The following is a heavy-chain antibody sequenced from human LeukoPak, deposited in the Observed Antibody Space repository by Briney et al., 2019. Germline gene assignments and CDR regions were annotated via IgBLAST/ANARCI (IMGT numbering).Heavy chain of an antibody. CDR2: IYYSGST. V-gene: IGHV4-30-4*01. J-gene: IGHJ4*02. CDR1: GGSISSGDYY. CDR3: AIARYCSGGSCYHFDY. D-gene: IGHD2-15*01. Sequence: SQTLSLTCTVSGGSISSGDYYWGWIRQPPGKGLEWIGYIYYSGSTYYNPSLKSRVTISVDTSKNQFSLKLSSVTAADTAVYYCAIARYCSGGSCYHFDYWGQGTLVTVSS.